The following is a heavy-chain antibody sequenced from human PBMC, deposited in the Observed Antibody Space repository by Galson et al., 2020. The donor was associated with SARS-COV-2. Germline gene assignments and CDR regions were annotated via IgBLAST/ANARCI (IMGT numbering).Heavy chain of an antibody. CDR3: ASVGYGYLRDY. J-gene: IGHJ4*02. CDR1: GFSPSTYR. D-gene: IGHD5-18*01. CDR2: LSHDGGIK. Sequence: GGSLRLPCAVPGFSPSTYRIHWVRQAPGKGLEWVPALSHDGGIKNYADYVKGRFTISRDNSKNTLYLQMKTLRADDTAIYYCASVGYGYLRDYWGQGTLVTVSS. V-gene: IGHV3-30-3*01.